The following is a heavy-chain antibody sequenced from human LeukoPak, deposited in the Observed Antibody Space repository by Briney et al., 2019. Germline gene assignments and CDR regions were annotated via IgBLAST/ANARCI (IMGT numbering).Heavy chain of an antibody. D-gene: IGHD4-17*01. Sequence: PGGSLRLSCAASGFTFSSYGMHWVRQAPGKGLEWVAVISYDGSYKYYADSVKGRFTISRDNSKNTLYLQMNGLRAEDTAVYYCAKVGDYGDYALDYWGQGTLVTVSS. CDR2: ISYDGSYK. J-gene: IGHJ4*02. CDR1: GFTFSSYG. CDR3: AKVGDYGDYALDY. V-gene: IGHV3-30*18.